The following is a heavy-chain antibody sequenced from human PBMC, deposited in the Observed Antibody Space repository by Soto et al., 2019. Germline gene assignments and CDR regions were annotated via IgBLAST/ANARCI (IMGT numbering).Heavy chain of an antibody. Sequence: SETLSLPCTVSGASISGFYWSWIRKSAGKGLEWIGRIYATGTTDYNPSLKSRVMMSVDTSKKQFSLQLRSVTAADRAVYYCVRGGTKTLRDWFDPWGQGISVTVSS. CDR2: IYATGTT. V-gene: IGHV4-4*07. CDR1: GASISGFY. J-gene: IGHJ5*02. D-gene: IGHD1-1*01. CDR3: VRGGTKTLRDWFDP.